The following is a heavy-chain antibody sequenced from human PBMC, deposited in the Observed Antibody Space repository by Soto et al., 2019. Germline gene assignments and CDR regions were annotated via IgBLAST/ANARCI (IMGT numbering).Heavy chain of an antibody. Sequence: QVQLVESGGGVVQLGRSLRLSCAASGFTFSSYGMHWVRQAPGKGLEWVAVISYDGSNKYYADSVKGRFTISRDNSKNTLYLQMNSLRAEDTAVYYCANGNGSSLAFDYWGQGTLVTVSS. CDR3: ANGNGSSLAFDY. V-gene: IGHV3-30*18. CDR2: ISYDGSNK. J-gene: IGHJ4*02. CDR1: GFTFSSYG. D-gene: IGHD1-26*01.